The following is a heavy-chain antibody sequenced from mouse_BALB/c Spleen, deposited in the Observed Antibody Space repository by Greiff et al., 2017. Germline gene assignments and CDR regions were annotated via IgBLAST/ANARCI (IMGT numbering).Heavy chain of an antibody. V-gene: IGHV1S81*02. D-gene: IGHD2-4*01. CDR3: TVYDYDRYAMDY. CDR2: INPSNGGT. CDR1: GYTFTSYY. Sequence: QVQLKQSGAELVKPGASVKLSCKASGYTFTSYYMYWVKQRPGQGLEWIGEINPSNGGTNFNEKFKSKATLTVDKSSSTAYMQLSSLTSEDSAVYYCTVYDYDRYAMDYWGQGTSVTVSS. J-gene: IGHJ4*01.